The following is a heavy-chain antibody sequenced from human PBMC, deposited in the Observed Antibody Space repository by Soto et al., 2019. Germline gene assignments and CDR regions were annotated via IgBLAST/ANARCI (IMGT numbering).Heavy chain of an antibody. CDR3: ARAGWFGELELDY. Sequence: SETLSLTCTVSGGSISRYYWSWIRQPPGKRLEXSGYIXXNXHXXXNXXXXSRVTISVNTSKNQFSLRLSSVTAADTAVYYCARAGWFGELELDYWGQGTLLTVSS. J-gene: IGHJ4*02. CDR1: GGSISRYY. CDR2: IXXNXHX. V-gene: IGHV4-59*01. D-gene: IGHD3-10*01.